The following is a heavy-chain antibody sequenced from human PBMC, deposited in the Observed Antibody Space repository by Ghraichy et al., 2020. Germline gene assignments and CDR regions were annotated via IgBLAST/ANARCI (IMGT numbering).Heavy chain of an antibody. Sequence: SETLSLTCIVSGGSVSSGSYYWSWIRQPPGKGLEWIGYIYDSGSTDYNPSLKSRVTIAADTSKNQFSLKLSSGTAADTAVYYCARGRIVGVTGYYFDNWGQGTLVTVSS. V-gene: IGHV4-61*01. J-gene: IGHJ4*02. CDR2: IYDSGST. D-gene: IGHD1-26*01. CDR3: ARGRIVGVTGYYFDN. CDR1: GGSVSSGSYY.